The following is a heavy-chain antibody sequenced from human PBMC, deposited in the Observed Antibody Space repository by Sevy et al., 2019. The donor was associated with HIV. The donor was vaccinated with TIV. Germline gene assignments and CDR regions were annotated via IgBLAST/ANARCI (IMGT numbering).Heavy chain of an antibody. CDR2: IYYSGST. D-gene: IGHD6-6*01. CDR3: ARRRAARSKYNWFDP. Sequence: SETLSLTCTVSGGSISSSSYYWGWIRQPPGKGLEWIGSIYYSGSTYYNPSLKSRVTISVDTSKNQFSLKLSSVTAADTAVHYCARRRAARSKYNWFDPWGQGTLVTVSS. CDR1: GGSISSSSYY. V-gene: IGHV4-39*01. J-gene: IGHJ5*02.